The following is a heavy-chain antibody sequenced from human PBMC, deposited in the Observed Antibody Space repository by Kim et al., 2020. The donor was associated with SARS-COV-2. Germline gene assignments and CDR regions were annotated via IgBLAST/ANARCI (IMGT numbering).Heavy chain of an antibody. J-gene: IGHJ6*02. CDR1: GFTFSSYW. Sequence: GGSLRLSCAASGFTFSSYWMSWVRQAPGKGLEWVANIKQDGSEKYYVDSVKGRFTISRDNAKNSLYLQMNSLRAEDTAVYYCARVHESAKDSSGWWTFYYYGMDVWGQGTTVTVSS. CDR2: IKQDGSEK. D-gene: IGHD6-19*01. V-gene: IGHV3-7*01. CDR3: ARVHESAKDSSGWWTFYYYGMDV.